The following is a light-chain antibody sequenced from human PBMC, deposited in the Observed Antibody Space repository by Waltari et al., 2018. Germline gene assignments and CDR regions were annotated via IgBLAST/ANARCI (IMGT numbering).Light chain of an antibody. CDR3: GQGTHWPYS. V-gene: IGKV2-30*02. CDR1: QSLVHSDGTTY. Sequence: VVMTQSPLSLPITPGQPASISCTSSQSLVHSDGTTYLSWYHQKQGQPPRLLIHKVSIRDSGVPNRFSGSGSGADFTLKINRVETEDVGIYYCGQGTHWPYSFGQGTKVEI. J-gene: IGKJ2*03. CDR2: KVS.